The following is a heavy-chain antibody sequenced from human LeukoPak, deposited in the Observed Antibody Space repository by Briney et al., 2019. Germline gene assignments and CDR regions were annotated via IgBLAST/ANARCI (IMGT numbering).Heavy chain of an antibody. CDR3: ARGGSTHYYDSSGPSYYFDY. D-gene: IGHD3-22*01. CDR1: GFTVSSNY. V-gene: IGHV3-53*01. CDR2: IYSGGST. J-gene: IGHJ4*02. Sequence: GGSLRLSCAASGFTVSSNYMSWVRQAPGKGLEWVSVIYSGGSTYYADSVKGRFTISRDNSKNTLYLQMNSLRAEDTAAYYRARGGSTHYYDSSGPSYYFDYWGQGTLVTVSS.